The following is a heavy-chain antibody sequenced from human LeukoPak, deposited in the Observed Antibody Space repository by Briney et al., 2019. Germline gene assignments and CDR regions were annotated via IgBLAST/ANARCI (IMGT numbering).Heavy chain of an antibody. J-gene: IGHJ4*02. CDR1: GFNFSNYW. V-gene: IGHV3-7*01. CDR2: IKHDGSEK. CDR3: ARALSHCLDY. Sequence: GGSLRLSCVVSGFNFSNYWMNWVRQAPGKGLEWVANIKHDGSEKYYVDSVKGRFSISSDNAKKSLYLQMNRPRAEDTAVYYCARALSHCLDYWGQGTLVTVSS. D-gene: IGHD3-16*01.